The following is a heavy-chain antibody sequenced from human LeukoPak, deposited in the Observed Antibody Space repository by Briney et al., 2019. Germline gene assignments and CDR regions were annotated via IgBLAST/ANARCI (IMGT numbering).Heavy chain of an antibody. D-gene: IGHD6-13*01. CDR2: INPNSGGT. CDR1: GYTFTGYY. V-gene: IGHV1-2*02. CDR3: ARNPPRIAAAGAGDY. Sequence: ASVKVSCKASGYTFTGYYTHWVRQAPGQGLEWTGWINPNSGGTNYAQKFQGRVTMTRDTSISTAYMELSRLRSDDTAVYYCARNPPRIAAAGAGDYWGQGTLVTVSS. J-gene: IGHJ4*02.